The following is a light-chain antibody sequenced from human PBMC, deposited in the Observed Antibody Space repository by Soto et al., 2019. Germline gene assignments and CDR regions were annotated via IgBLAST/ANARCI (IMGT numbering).Light chain of an antibody. J-gene: IGKJ5*01. CDR1: QSVSSSY. CDR3: QHYGRSPIT. V-gene: IGKV3-20*01. CDR2: GAS. Sequence: EILLTQSPGTLSLSPGEKATLSCRASQSVSSSYLAWYQQKPGQAPRLLIYGASSRATGIPDRFSGSGSATDFTLTISRLEPEDFALYYCQHYGRSPITFGQGTRLEI.